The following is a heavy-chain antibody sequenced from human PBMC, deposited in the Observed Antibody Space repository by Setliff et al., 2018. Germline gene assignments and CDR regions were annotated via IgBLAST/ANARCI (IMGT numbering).Heavy chain of an antibody. V-gene: IGHV1-2*02. CDR3: ARGGSIYDHVWGSYRFVDS. J-gene: IGHJ4*02. CDR1: GYTFTDFY. Sequence: VKVSCKTSGYTFTDFYIQWVRQAPGQGLEWMVWINPYTGDTDYAPKFQGRVTVTRDTSVTTAYMDLTRLTSDDTAVYYCARGGSIYDHVWGSYRFVDSWGQGTLVTVSS. D-gene: IGHD3-16*02. CDR2: INPYTGDT.